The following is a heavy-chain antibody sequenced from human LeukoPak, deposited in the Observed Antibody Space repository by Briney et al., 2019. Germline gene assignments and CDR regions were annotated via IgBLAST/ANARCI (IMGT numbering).Heavy chain of an antibody. CDR3: ARESHCSGGSCYPGYYYYGMDV. D-gene: IGHD2-15*01. CDR1: GGSISDNY. J-gene: IGHJ6*02. CDR2: MYYSGST. V-gene: IGHV4-59*12. Sequence: SETLSLTCTVSGGSISDNYWTWIRQPPGKGLEWIGYMYYSGSTNYNPSFKSRVIISVDTSKNQFSLKLSSVTAADTAVYYCARESHCSGGSCYPGYYYYGMDVWGQGTTVTVSS.